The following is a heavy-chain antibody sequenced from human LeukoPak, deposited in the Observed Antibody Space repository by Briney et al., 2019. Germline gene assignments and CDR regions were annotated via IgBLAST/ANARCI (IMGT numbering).Heavy chain of an antibody. CDR2: INSGSSTI. J-gene: IGHJ4*02. D-gene: IGHD4-23*01. CDR3: ARARSKVGTPTFDY. CDR1: GFTFSDYS. V-gene: IGHV3-48*02. Sequence: GGSLRLSCAASGFTFSDYSMNWVRQAPGKGLEWVSYINSGSSTIYYVDSVEGRFTISRDNAKNSLYLQMNSLRDEDTAVYHCARARSKVGTPTFDYWGQGTLVTVSS.